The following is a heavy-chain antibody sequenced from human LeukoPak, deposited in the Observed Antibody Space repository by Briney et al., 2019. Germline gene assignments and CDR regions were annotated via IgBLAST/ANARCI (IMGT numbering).Heavy chain of an antibody. CDR3: AKGGSCSGSSCYSVDY. V-gene: IGHV3-23*01. CDR2: ISDSGGST. CDR1: GFTFSSYW. Sequence: GGSLRLSCAASGFTFSSYWMNWVRQAPGKGLEWVSAISDSGGSTYYADSVKGRFTISRDNSKNTLYLQMNSLRAEDTAVYYCAKGGSCSGSSCYSVDYWGQGTLVTVSS. D-gene: IGHD2-15*01. J-gene: IGHJ4*02.